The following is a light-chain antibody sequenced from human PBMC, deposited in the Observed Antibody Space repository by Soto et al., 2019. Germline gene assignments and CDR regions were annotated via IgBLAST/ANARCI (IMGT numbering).Light chain of an antibody. CDR2: KDG. Sequence: SYALTQPSSVSVSPGQTARITCSGNVLAKRYTRWFQQKPGQAPLLVIYKDGERPSGIPERFSGSSSGTTVTLTISGAQVEDEADYYCYCAADNNPSVFGTGTKVTVL. CDR3: YCAADNNPSV. V-gene: IGLV3-27*01. J-gene: IGLJ1*01. CDR1: VLAKRY.